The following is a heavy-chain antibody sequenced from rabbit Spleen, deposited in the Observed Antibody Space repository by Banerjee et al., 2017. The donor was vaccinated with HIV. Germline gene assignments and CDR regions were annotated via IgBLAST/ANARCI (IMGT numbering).Heavy chain of an antibody. CDR3: VRGASGSGYYSL. CDR1: GFDFSSYG. V-gene: IGHV1S7*01. J-gene: IGHJ4*01. Sequence: QSLEESGGGLVQPGGSLKLSCKASGFDFSSYGVSWVRQPPGKGLEWIGYIDPLFGSTYYANWVNGRFSISRENTQNTVYLQLNSLTAADTATYFCVRGASGSGYYSLWGPGTLVTVS. CDR2: IDPLFGST. D-gene: IGHD1-1*01.